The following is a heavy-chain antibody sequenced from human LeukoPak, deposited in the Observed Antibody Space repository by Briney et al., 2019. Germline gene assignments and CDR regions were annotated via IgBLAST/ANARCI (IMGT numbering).Heavy chain of an antibody. Sequence: SETLSLTCAVYGGSFSGYSWNWIRQPPVKGLEWIGEINHSGGTNYNPSLKSRVSISVDTSKNQFSLKLSSVTAADTAVYYCARDSSLWFGELSHWGQGTLVTVSS. V-gene: IGHV4-34*01. J-gene: IGHJ4*02. CDR1: GGSFSGYS. D-gene: IGHD3-10*01. CDR2: INHSGGT. CDR3: ARDSSLWFGELSH.